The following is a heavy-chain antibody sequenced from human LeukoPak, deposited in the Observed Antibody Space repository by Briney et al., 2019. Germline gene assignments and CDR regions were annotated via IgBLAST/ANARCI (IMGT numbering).Heavy chain of an antibody. D-gene: IGHD3-3*01. CDR1: GYTFTGYY. CDR3: ARDSRGYFWSGPRFDY. CDR2: INPNSGGT. V-gene: IGHV1-2*02. Sequence: ASVKVSCKASGYTFTGYYMHWVRQAPGQGLEWMGWINPNSGGTNYAQKFQGRVTMTRDTSISTAYMELSRLRSDDTAVYYCARDSRGYFWSGPRFDYWGQGTLVTVSS. J-gene: IGHJ4*02.